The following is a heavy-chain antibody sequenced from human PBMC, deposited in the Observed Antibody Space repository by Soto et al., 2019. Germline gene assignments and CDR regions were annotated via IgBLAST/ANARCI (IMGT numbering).Heavy chain of an antibody. CDR3: AKQGVHGDAFDI. CDR2: ISGSGGST. V-gene: IGHV3-23*01. Sequence: EVQLLESGGGLVQPGGSLRLSCAASGFTFSSYAMSWVRQAPGKGLEWVSAISGSGGSTYYADSVKGRFTISRDNSKNTLYLQMNSLRAEETAVYYCAKQGVHGDAFDIWGQGTMVTVSS. J-gene: IGHJ3*02. CDR1: GFTFSSYA.